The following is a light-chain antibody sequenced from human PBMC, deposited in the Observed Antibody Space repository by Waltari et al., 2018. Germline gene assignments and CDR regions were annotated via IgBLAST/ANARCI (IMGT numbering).Light chain of an antibody. J-gene: IGKJ5*01. Sequence: DILMTQSPVSLSVTPGEPASISCTSSQSLQHRNGYNYLDWYLQKLGLSQQLLIYFLSYRASGVPDRFSGSGSVTDFTLRISRVEAEDVGVYYCMQSLQNSVTFGQGTRLEIK. CDR1: QSLQHRNGYNY. CDR2: FLS. CDR3: MQSLQNSVT. V-gene: IGKV2-28*01.